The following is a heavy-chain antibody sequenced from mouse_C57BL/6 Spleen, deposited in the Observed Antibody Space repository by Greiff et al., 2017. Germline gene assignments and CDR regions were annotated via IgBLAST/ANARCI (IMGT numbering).Heavy chain of an antibody. CDR1: GFTFSDYG. D-gene: IGHD4-1*01. J-gene: IGHJ4*01. CDR3: AREDWAWYAMDY. V-gene: IGHV5-17*01. Sequence: EVHLVESGGGLVKPGGSLKLSCAASGFTFSDYGMHWVRQAPEKGLEWVAYISSGSSTIYYADTVKGRFTISRDNAKNTLFLQMTSLRSEDTAMYYCAREDWAWYAMDYWGQGTSVTVSS. CDR2: ISSGSSTI.